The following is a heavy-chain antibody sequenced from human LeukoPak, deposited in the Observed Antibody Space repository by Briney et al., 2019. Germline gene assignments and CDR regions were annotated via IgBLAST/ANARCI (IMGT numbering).Heavy chain of an antibody. J-gene: IGHJ4*02. D-gene: IGHD3-16*02. CDR3: ARARYDYVWGSYRYYFDY. V-gene: IGHV4-30-4*01. Sequence: SETLSLTCTVSGGSISSGDYYWSWIRQPPGKGLEWIGYIYYNGSTYYNPSLKSRVTISVDTSKNQFSLKLSSVTAADTAVYYCARARYDYVWGSYRYYFDYWGQGTLVTVSS. CDR1: GGSISSGDYY. CDR2: IYYNGST.